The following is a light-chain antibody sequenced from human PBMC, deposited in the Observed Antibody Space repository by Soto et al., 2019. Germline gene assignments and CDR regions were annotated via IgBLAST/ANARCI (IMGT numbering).Light chain of an antibody. V-gene: IGKV3-11*01. Sequence: EIVLTQSTATLSLSPGERASLSCRASQSVSSYLAWYQQKPGQAPRFLIYDASKRAPGIPARFTGSGSGTDCTLTISSLEPEDFAVYFCQQRSYCASTFGGGTKVEI. CDR3: QQRSYCAST. CDR1: QSVSSY. CDR2: DAS. J-gene: IGKJ4*01.